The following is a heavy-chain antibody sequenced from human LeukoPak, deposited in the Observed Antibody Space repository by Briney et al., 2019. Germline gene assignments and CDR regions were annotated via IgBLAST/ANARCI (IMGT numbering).Heavy chain of an antibody. CDR1: NGSISPYY. V-gene: IGHV4-59*01. CDR3: ARDAGGGDS. CDR2: VFYGGTT. D-gene: IGHD2-21*01. Sequence: PSETLSLTCTVSNGSISPYYWSWIRQPPGKGLEWMGYVFYGGTTNYNPSLKNRVTISVDTSNNQFSLTLSSVPAADTAVYYCARDAGGGDSWGQGTLVTVSS. J-gene: IGHJ5*02.